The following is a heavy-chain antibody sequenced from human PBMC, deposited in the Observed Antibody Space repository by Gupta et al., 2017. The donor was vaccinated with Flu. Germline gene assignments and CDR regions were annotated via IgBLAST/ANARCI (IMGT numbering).Heavy chain of an antibody. Sequence: QLQLQESGPGLVKPSETLSLTCTVSGGSISSSSYYWGWIRQPPGKGLEWIGSIYYSGSTYYNPSLKSRVTISVDTSKNQFSLKLSSVTAADTAVYYCARPLVTMVRGVPNGAFDIWGQGTMVTVSS. CDR1: GGSISSSSYY. CDR2: IYYSGST. CDR3: ARPLVTMVRGVPNGAFDI. V-gene: IGHV4-39*01. D-gene: IGHD3-10*01. J-gene: IGHJ3*02.